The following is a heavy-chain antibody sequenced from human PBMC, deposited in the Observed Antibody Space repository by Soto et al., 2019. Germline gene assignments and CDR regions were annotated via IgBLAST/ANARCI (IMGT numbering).Heavy chain of an antibody. Sequence: EVQLVESGGGLVQPGGSLRLSCAASGFTFSSYSMNWVRQAPGTGLEWVSYISSSSSTIYYADSVKGRFTISRDNAKNSLYLQMNSLRAEDTAVYYCARGPASKNIVVVVAALYYFDYWGQGTLVTVSS. CDR3: ARGPASKNIVVVVAALYYFDY. J-gene: IGHJ4*02. V-gene: IGHV3-48*01. CDR2: ISSSSSTI. CDR1: GFTFSSYS. D-gene: IGHD2-15*01.